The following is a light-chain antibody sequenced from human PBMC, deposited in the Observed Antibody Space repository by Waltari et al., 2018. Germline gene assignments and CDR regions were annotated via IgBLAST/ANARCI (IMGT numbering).Light chain of an antibody. J-gene: IGKJ1*01. Sequence: DIQITQSPSSLSASAGDRVTITCRASQGISTYLNWYQQKPGKAPKRLIYAASSLESGVPSRFSGSGSGTDFTLTISSLQPEDFATYYCLQYNSNPWTFGQGTKVEIK. V-gene: IGKV1-17*01. CDR3: LQYNSNPWT. CDR1: QGISTY. CDR2: AAS.